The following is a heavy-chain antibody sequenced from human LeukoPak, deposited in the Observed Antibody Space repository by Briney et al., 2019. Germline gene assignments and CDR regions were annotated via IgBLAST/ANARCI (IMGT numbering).Heavy chain of an antibody. Sequence: ASVKVSCKAFGYTFTSNYMHWVRQAPGQGPEWMGVISPSGGSTTYAQKFQGRVTLTRDMSTSTDYLELSSLRSEDTAMYYCARAFNSIQPLDYWGQGTLVTVSS. CDR3: ARAFNSIQPLDY. CDR2: ISPSGGST. D-gene: IGHD4-11*01. J-gene: IGHJ4*02. V-gene: IGHV1-46*01. CDR1: GYTFTSNY.